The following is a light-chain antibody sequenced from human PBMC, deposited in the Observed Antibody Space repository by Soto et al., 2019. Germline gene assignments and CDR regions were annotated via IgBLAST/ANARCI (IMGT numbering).Light chain of an antibody. J-gene: IGKJ1*01. CDR3: QQRSNSPPWT. CDR2: DAS. CDR1: QSVSSY. V-gene: IGKV3-11*01. Sequence: EIVLTQSPATLSLSPGERATLSCRASQSVSSYLAWYQQKPGQAPRLLIYDASNRATGIPARFSGSGSGTDFTPTISSLEPEDFAVYYCQQRSNSPPWTFGQGTKVEIK.